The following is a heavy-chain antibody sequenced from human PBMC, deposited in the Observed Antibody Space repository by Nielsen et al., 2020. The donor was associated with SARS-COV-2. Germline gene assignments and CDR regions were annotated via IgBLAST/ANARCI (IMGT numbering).Heavy chain of an antibody. V-gene: IGHV3-74*01. J-gene: IGHJ6*04. CDR2: INPSGSGT. CDR3: AGGADCWSATQKYYMDV. Sequence: GRSLRLSCSASGFTFSSTYMDWVRQAPGQGLVWVSRINPSGSGTAYADSVKGRFAVSRDNAENTVVLQIHSLRVEDTALYYCAGGADCWSATQKYYMDVWGKGTTVTVSS. D-gene: IGHD3-3*01. CDR1: GFTFSSTY.